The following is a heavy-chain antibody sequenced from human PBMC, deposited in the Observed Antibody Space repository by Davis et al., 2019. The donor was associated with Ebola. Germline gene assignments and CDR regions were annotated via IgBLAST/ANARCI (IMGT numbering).Heavy chain of an antibody. CDR2: IIPIFGTA. CDR3: ARSMVQGPYYGMDV. V-gene: IGHV1-69*13. D-gene: IGHD3-10*01. Sequence: SVKASCKASGGTFSSYAISWVRQAPGQGLEWMGGIIPIFGTANYAQKFQGRVTITADESTSTAYMELSSLRSEDTAVYYCARSMVQGPYYGMDVWGQGTTVTASS. CDR1: GGTFSSYA. J-gene: IGHJ6*02.